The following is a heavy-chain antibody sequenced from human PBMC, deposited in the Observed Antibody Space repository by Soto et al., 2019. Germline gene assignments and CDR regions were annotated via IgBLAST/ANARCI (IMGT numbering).Heavy chain of an antibody. J-gene: IGHJ4*02. D-gene: IGHD2-2*01. V-gene: IGHV3-21*01. CDR1: GFAFNNYG. Sequence: GGSLRLSCTVSGFAFNNYGINWVRQAPGKGLEWVSSISKSDYTYYSDSVKGRFAISRDNAKSSVSLQMNTLRVEDTAVYYCAREDSIIIPVVSDFWGQGTLVTVSS. CDR2: ISKSDYT. CDR3: AREDSIIIPVVSDF.